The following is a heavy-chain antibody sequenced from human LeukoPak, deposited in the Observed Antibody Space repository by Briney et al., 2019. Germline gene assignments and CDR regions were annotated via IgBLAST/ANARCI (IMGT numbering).Heavy chain of an antibody. J-gene: IGHJ4*02. CDR3: ARVPRRGHNYGFDY. D-gene: IGHD5-18*01. CDR1: GYIFNSYY. Sequence: ASVKVSCTASGYIFNSYYLHWMRQAPGRGPEWLGWIDPHTGDRVYAQKFQGRVTMTRDTSISTAYLELNWLGSADTAVYFCARVPRRGHNYGFDYWGQGSLVTVSS. V-gene: IGHV1-2*02. CDR2: IDPHTGDR.